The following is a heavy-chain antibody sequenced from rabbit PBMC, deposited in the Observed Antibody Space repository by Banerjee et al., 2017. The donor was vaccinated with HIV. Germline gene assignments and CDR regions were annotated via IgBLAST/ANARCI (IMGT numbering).Heavy chain of an antibody. V-gene: IGHV1S40*01. CDR1: GIDFSSGYD. CDR2: IYADSHT. D-gene: IGHD6-1*01. J-gene: IGHJ4*01. Sequence: QSLEESGGDLVKPGASLTLTCKASGIDFSSGYDMCWVRQAPGKGLEWIACIYADSHTYYASWAKGRFTISKTSSTTVDLQMTSLTAADTATYFCARNFGHGGYGDAYFNLWGPGTLVTDS. CDR3: ARNFGHGGYGDAYFNL.